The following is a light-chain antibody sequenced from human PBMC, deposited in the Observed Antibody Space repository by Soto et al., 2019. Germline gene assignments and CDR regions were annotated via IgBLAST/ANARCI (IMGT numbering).Light chain of an antibody. CDR1: SSNFGSDY. J-gene: IGLJ3*02. V-gene: IGLV1-47*02. CDR2: SNN. Sequence: QSVLTQPPSASGTPGQRVTISCSGSSSNFGSDYVYCYQQLPGTAPKLLIYSNNQRPSGVPDRFSGSKSDTSASLAISGLRSEDEADYYCAAWDDSLSVWVFGGGTKLTVL. CDR3: AAWDDSLSVWV.